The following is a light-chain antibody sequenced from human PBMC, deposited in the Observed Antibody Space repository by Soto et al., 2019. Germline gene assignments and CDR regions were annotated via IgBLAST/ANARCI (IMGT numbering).Light chain of an antibody. Sequence: QSALTQPASVSGSPGQSITISCTGTSSDVGGYNYVSWYQQHPGKAPKLMIYDVSNRPSGVSNRFSGSKSGNTASLTISGLKAEEEADYYCSSYTSSSPLVFGGGTNLTVL. CDR2: DVS. CDR3: SSYTSSSPLV. V-gene: IGLV2-14*01. CDR1: SSDVGGYNY. J-gene: IGLJ2*01.